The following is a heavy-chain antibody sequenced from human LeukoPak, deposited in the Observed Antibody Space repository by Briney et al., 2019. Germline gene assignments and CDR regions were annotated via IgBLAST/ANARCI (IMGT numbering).Heavy chain of an antibody. D-gene: IGHD6-13*01. CDR1: GFTFSTYF. Sequence: TGGSLRLSCVASGFTFSTYFLSWVRQAPGKGLEWVANIKQDGSEKNYVDSVEGRFTISRDNAKNSLYLQMNSLRAEDTAVYYCARDRTAAGLFDSWGQGTLVTVSS. V-gene: IGHV3-7*01. J-gene: IGHJ4*02. CDR3: ARDRTAAGLFDS. CDR2: IKQDGSEK.